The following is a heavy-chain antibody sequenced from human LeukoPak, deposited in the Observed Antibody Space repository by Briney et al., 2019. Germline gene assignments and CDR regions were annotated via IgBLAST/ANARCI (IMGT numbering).Heavy chain of an antibody. CDR1: VYRFIRYW. V-gene: IGHV5-51*01. CDR3: ARAYSSGWTFDY. Sequence: GESLKISCKGTVYRFIRYWVGWVRQMPGKGLEWMGIIYPSDSDTRYSPSFHGQVSISADKSTSTAYRQWSSLKASDTAMYYCARAYSSGWTFDYWGQGTLVTVSS. CDR2: IYPSDSDT. D-gene: IGHD6-19*01. J-gene: IGHJ4*02.